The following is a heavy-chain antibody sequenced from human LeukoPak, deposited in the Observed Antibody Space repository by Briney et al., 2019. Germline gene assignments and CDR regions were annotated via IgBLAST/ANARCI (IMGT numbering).Heavy chain of an antibody. CDR2: ISYDGSNK. Sequence: PGRSLRLSCAASGFTFSSYAMHWVRQAPGKGLEWVAVISYDGSNKYYADSVKGRFTISRDNSKNTLYLQMNSLRAEDTAVYYCARDTLKDGYNYDYLDYWGQGTLVTVSS. CDR3: ARDTLKDGYNYDYLDY. J-gene: IGHJ4*02. CDR1: GFTFSSYA. V-gene: IGHV3-30-3*01. D-gene: IGHD5-24*01.